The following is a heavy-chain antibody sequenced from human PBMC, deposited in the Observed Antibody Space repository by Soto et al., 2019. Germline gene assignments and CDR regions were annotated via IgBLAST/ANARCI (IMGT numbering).Heavy chain of an antibody. CDR3: GSSGTSGAFDY. D-gene: IGHD1-1*01. CDR2: ISGSGGST. CDR1: EFTFSSYD. V-gene: IGHV3-23*01. Sequence: EVQLLESGGGLVQPGGSLRLSCAASEFTFSSYDMSWVRQAPGTGLEWVSAISGSGGSTYYADSVKGRFTISRDNSKNTLYVQMNGLRAEDTAVYYCGSSGTSGAFDYWGQGTLVTVSS. J-gene: IGHJ4*02.